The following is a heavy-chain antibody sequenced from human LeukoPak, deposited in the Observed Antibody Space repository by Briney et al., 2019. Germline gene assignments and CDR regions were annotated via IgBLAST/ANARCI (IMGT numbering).Heavy chain of an antibody. CDR1: GFTFDDYT. Sequence: GGSLRLSXAASGFTFDDYTMHWVRQAPGKGLEWVSLISWDGGSTYYADSVKGRFTISRDNSKNSLYLQMNSLRTEDTALYYCAKSSGRCSSTSCYMTAQFDYWGQGTLVTVSS. CDR2: ISWDGGST. D-gene: IGHD2-2*02. CDR3: AKSSGRCSSTSCYMTAQFDY. J-gene: IGHJ4*02. V-gene: IGHV3-43*01.